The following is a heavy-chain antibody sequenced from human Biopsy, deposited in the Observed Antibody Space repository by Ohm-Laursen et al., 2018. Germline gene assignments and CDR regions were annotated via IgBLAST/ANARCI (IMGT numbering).Heavy chain of an antibody. J-gene: IGHJ4*02. D-gene: IGHD1-1*01. CDR3: AADINVWNVNY. CDR1: GYAVTEFS. V-gene: IGHV1-24*01. CDR2: FAPENGKT. Sequence: SSVKVSCKISGYAVTEFSMHWVRQAPGKGLEWMGGFAPENGKTIYAQKFQGRVTMTEDTSTDTAYMELSSLRSEDTAVYYCAADINVWNVNYWGQGTQVTVSS.